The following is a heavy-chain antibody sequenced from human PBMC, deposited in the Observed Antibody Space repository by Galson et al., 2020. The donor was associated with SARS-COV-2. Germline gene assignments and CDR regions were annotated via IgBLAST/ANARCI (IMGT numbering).Heavy chain of an antibody. CDR2: VYHSGST. Sequence: SETLSLTCAVSGSSISSAYYWGWIRQPPGKGLEWIGSVYHSGSTYYNPSLKSRVTISVDTSKNQFSLKLSSVTAADTAVYYCARHEGFVTTLIVVVIKADDAFDIWGQGTMVTVSS. CDR3: ARHEGFVTTLIVVVIKADDAFDI. V-gene: IGHV4-38-2*01. D-gene: IGHD3-22*01. J-gene: IGHJ3*02. CDR1: GSSISSAYY.